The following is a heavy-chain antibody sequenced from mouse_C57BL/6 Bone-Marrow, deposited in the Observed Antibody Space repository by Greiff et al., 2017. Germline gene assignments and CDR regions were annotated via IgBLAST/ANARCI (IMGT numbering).Heavy chain of an antibody. D-gene: IGHD1-2*01. V-gene: IGHV1-64*01. J-gene: IGHJ4*01. Sequence: QVQLQQPGAELVKPGASVKLSCKASGYTFTSYWMHWVKQRPGQGLEWIGMIHPNSGSTNYNEKFKSKATLTVDKSSSTAYMQLSSLTSEDSAVYYCARRDYDGYYYAMDYWGQGTSVTVSS. CDR3: ARRDYDGYYYAMDY. CDR1: GYTFTSYW. CDR2: IHPNSGST.